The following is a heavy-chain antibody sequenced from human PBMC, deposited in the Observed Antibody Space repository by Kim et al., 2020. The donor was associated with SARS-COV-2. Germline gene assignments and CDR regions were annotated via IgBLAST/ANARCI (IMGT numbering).Heavy chain of an antibody. D-gene: IGHD6-19*01. CDR3: ARLCIAVAGKDY. CDR1: GGSISSSSYY. V-gene: IGHV4-39*01. CDR2: IYYSGST. J-gene: IGHJ4*02. Sequence: SETLSLTCTVSGGSISSSSYYWGWIRQPPGKGLEWIGSIYYSGSTYYNPSLKSRVTISVDTSKNQFSLKLSSVTAADTAVYYCARLCIAVAGKDYWGQGTLVTVSS.